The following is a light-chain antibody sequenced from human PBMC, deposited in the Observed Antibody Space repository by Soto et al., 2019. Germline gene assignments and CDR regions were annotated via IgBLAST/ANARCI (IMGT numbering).Light chain of an antibody. V-gene: IGKV3-11*01. CDR3: QQRYSWPLT. J-gene: IGKJ4*01. CDR1: QSVSSY. Sequence: EIVLTQSPATLSLSPGERATLSCRASQSVSSYLAWFQQRPGQAPRLLISDTSNRATGIPGRFSASGSGTDFTLIISSLEPEDFAVYYCQQRYSWPLTFGGGTKVEIK. CDR2: DTS.